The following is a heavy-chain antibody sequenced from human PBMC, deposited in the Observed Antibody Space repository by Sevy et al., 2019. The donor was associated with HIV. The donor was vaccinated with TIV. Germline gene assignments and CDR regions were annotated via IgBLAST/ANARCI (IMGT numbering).Heavy chain of an antibody. CDR2: IHYTGGT. V-gene: IGHV4-30-4*02. CDR1: GGSISNSDSY. Sequence: SETLSLTCTVSGGSISNSDSYWSWIRQHPGKGLEWIGYIHYTGGTYYNPFLKSRVAMSVDTSEKQFSLKLSSMTEADTAVYYCASKRGYNHGPFDYWGQGTLVTVSS. J-gene: IGHJ4*02. D-gene: IGHD5-12*01. CDR3: ASKRGYNHGPFDY.